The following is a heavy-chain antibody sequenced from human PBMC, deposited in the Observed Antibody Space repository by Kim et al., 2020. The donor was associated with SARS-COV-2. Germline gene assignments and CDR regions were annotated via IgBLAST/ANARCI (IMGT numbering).Heavy chain of an antibody. D-gene: IGHD3-3*02. CDR1: GFTVSSNY. CDR3: ATSFISTWGNDGFDM. J-gene: IGHJ3*02. CDR2: IYRGGST. V-gene: IGHV3-53*01. Sequence: GGSLRLSCAASGFTVSSNYMTWVRQAPGKGLEWVSVIYRGGSTYYADSVMGRFTISRDNSKNTLYLQMNSLRAEDTAVYYCATSFISTWGNDGFDMWGQGTMVTVSS.